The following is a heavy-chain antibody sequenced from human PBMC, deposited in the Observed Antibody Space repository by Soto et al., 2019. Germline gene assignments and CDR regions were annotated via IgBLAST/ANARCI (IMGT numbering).Heavy chain of an antibody. Sequence: GASVKVSCKASGGTFSCYAISWVRQAPGQGLEWMGEIIPMFGTSNYAQKLQGRVTITADESTSTAYMELSSLRSEDTAVYYCARGSCSSTSCYKEYYFDLWGQGTLVTVSS. CDR2: IIPMFGTS. CDR3: ARGSCSSTSCYKEYYFDL. D-gene: IGHD2-2*02. J-gene: IGHJ4*02. CDR1: GGTFSCYA. V-gene: IGHV1-69*13.